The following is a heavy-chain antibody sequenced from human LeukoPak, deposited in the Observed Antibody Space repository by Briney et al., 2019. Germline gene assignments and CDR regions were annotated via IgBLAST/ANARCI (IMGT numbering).Heavy chain of an antibody. V-gene: IGHV3-11*04. CDR3: ARGRCSSTSCYFSEYFQH. CDR1: GFTFSDYY. CDR2: ISSSGSTI. D-gene: IGHD2-2*01. J-gene: IGHJ1*01. Sequence: GGSLRLSCAASGFTFSDYYMSWIRQAPGKGLEWVSYISSSGSTIYYADSVKGRFTISRDNAKNSLYLQMNSLRAEDTAVYYCARGRCSSTSCYFSEYFQHRGQGTLVTVSS.